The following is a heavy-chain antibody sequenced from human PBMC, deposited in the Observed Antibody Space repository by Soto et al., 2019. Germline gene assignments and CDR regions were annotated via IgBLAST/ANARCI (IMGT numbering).Heavy chain of an antibody. V-gene: IGHV3-33*01. CDR3: ARLWCGELSDY. J-gene: IGHJ4*02. D-gene: IGHD3-10*01. CDR2: IWYDGSNK. CDR1: GFTFSSYG. Sequence: GGSLRLSCAASGFTFSSYGMHWVRQAPGKGLEWVAVIWYDGSNKYYADSVKGRFTISRDNSKNTLYLQMNSLRAEDTAVYYRARLWCGELSDYWGQGTLVTVSS.